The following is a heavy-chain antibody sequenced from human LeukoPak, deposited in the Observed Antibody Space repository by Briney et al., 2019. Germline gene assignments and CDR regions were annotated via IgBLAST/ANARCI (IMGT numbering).Heavy chain of an antibody. CDR3: ARVDAFDL. J-gene: IGHJ3*01. V-gene: IGHV3-21*01. Sequence: GGSLRLSCAASGFTFGSYDMNWVRQAPGKGLEWASYISSSSSYIYYADSVKGRFTISRDNAKNSLYLQMNSLRAEHTAVYYCARVDAFDLWGQGTMVTVSS. CDR1: GFTFGSYD. CDR2: ISSSSSYI.